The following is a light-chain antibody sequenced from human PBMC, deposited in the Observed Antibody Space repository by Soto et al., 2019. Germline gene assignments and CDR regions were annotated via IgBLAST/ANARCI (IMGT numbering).Light chain of an antibody. CDR2: DDS. CDR1: NIGSKS. Sequence: SYELTQPPSVSVAPGQTVRVACGGKNIGSKSVHWYQQKPGQAPVLAVYDDSDRTSGIPERFSGSNSGNTATLTISRVEAGDEADYHCQVWDRSSEHYVFGTGTKVTVL. J-gene: IGLJ1*01. CDR3: QVWDRSSEHYV. V-gene: IGLV3-21*02.